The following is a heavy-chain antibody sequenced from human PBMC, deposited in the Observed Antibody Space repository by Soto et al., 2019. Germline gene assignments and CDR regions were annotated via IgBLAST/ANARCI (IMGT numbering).Heavy chain of an antibody. Sequence: ASETLSLTCTFSCGSIISYYWSWIRQPPGKGLEWIGYIYYSGSTNYNPSLKSRVTISVDTSKNQFSLKLSSVTAADTAVYYCARDHIRDGYNYFDYWGQGTLVTVSS. V-gene: IGHV4-59*01. D-gene: IGHD5-12*01. CDR3: ARDHIRDGYNYFDY. CDR1: CGSIISYY. CDR2: IYYSGST. J-gene: IGHJ4*02.